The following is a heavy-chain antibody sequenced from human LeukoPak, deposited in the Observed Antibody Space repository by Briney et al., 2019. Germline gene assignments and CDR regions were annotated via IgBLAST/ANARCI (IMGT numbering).Heavy chain of an antibody. V-gene: IGHV3-23*01. CDR3: AKDNKRYSCDY. CDR1: GFTFSSYA. J-gene: IGHJ4*02. CDR2: IDAGGGDT. D-gene: IGHD5-18*01. Sequence: PGGSLRLSCAASGFTFSSYAMTWVRQAPGKGLEWVASIDAGGGDTYHSDSVKGRFTISRDSSKNTLSLQMNSLRVEDTAVYYCAKDNKRYSCDYWGQGTLVTVSS.